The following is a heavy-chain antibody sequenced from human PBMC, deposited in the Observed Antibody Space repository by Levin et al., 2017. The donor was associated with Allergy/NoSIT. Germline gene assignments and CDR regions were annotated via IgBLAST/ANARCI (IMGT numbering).Heavy chain of an antibody. J-gene: IGHJ6*03. CDR1: GYTFTSYG. Sequence: GASVKVSCKASGYTFTSYGISWVRQAPGQGLEWMGWISAYNGNTNYAQKLQGRVTMTTDTSTSTAYMELRSLRSDDTAVYYCARAPDNWNPHYMDVWGKGTTVTVSS. CDR2: ISAYNGNT. D-gene: IGHD1-20*01. CDR3: ARAPDNWNPHYMDV. V-gene: IGHV1-18*01.